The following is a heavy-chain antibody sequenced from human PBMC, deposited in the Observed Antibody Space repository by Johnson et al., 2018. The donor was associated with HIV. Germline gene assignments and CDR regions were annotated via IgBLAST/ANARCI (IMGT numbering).Heavy chain of an antibody. CDR3: ATGYSGSPLGDTFDI. J-gene: IGHJ3*02. D-gene: IGHD1-26*01. CDR2: IYSGGST. Sequence: VQLVESGGGLVQPGGSLRLSCAASGFTVSSNYMSWVRQAPGKGLEWVSVIYSGGSTYYADSVQGRFPISRDNSKNTLYLQMNSLRAEDTAVYYCATGYSGSPLGDTFDIWGQGTMVTVSS. V-gene: IGHV3-66*01. CDR1: GFTVSSNY.